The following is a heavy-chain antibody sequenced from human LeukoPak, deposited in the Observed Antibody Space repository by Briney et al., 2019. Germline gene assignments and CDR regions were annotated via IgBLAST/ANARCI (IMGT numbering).Heavy chain of an antibody. CDR1: GFTFSNAW. V-gene: IGHV3-15*01. Sequence: GGSLRLSCAASGFTFSNAWMSWVRQAPGKGLEWVGRIKSKTDGGTTDYAAPVKGRFTISRDDSKNTLYLQMNSLKTEDTAVYYCTTRGTTVVTASRRTPFDYWGQGTLVTVSS. J-gene: IGHJ4*02. D-gene: IGHD4-23*01. CDR2: IKSKTDGGTT. CDR3: TTRGTTVVTASRRTPFDY.